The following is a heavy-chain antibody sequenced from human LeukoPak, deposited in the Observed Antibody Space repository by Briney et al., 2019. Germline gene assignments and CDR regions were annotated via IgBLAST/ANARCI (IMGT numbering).Heavy chain of an antibody. V-gene: IGHV4-61*02. CDR1: GGSISSGSYY. Sequence: SQTLSLTCTVSGGSISSGSYYWSWIRQPAGKGLEWIVRIYTSGSTNYNPSLKSRVTISVDTSKNQFSLKLSSVTAADTAVYYCARTYYDFWSGYYSASTTNYGMDVWGQGTTVTVSS. J-gene: IGHJ6*02. CDR2: IYTSGST. CDR3: ARTYYDFWSGYYSASTTNYGMDV. D-gene: IGHD3-3*01.